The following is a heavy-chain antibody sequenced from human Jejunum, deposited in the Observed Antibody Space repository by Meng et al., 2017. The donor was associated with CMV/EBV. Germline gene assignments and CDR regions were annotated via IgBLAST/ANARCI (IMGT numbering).Heavy chain of an antibody. CDR1: FPLSDYT. CDR3: TRHSIVVVPAAGFDP. V-gene: IGHV3-73*01. Sequence: FPLSDYTIHWDRQAPGKGLERVGRIRSKTYSCATAYDASVKGRFIISRDDSKNTAYLQMNSLKTEDTTVYYCTRHSIVVVPAAGFDPWGQGTLVTVSS. J-gene: IGHJ5*02. CDR2: IRSKTYSCAT. D-gene: IGHD2-2*01.